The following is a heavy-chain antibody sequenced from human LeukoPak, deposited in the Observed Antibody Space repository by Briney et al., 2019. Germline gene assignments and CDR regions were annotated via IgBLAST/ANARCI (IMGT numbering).Heavy chain of an antibody. V-gene: IGHV4-4*07. D-gene: IGHD1-26*01. J-gene: IGHJ5*02. CDR1: GGSISSYY. CDR2: IYTSGST. Sequence: SETLSLTCTVSGGSISSYYWGWIRQPAGKGLEWIGRIYTSGSTNYNPSLKSRVTMSVDTSKNQFSLKLSSVTAADTAVYYCGRESGSYYWGWWFDPWGQGTLVTVSS. CDR3: GRESGSYYWGWWFDP.